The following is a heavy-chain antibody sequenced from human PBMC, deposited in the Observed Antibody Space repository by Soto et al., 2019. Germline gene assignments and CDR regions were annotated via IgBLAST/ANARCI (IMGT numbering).Heavy chain of an antibody. Sequence: QVQLVESGGGVVQPGRSLRLSCAASGFTFSSYAMHWVRQAPGKGLEWVAVISYDGSNKYYADSVKGRFTISRDNSKNTLYLQMNSLRAEDTAVYYCARDYGDSRTFDYWGQGTLVTVSS. CDR3: ARDYGDSRTFDY. J-gene: IGHJ4*02. CDR2: ISYDGSNK. CDR1: GFTFSSYA. D-gene: IGHD4-17*01. V-gene: IGHV3-30-3*01.